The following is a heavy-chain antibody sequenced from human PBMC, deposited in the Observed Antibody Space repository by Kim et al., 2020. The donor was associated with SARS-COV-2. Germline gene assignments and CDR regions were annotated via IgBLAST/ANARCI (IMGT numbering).Heavy chain of an antibody. V-gene: IGHV4-31*02. D-gene: IGHD3-3*01. J-gene: IGHJ6*02. CDR3: ARGITIFGVVTNGMDV. Sequence: LKIRVTISVDTSKNQFSLKLSSVTAADTAVYYCARGITIFGVVTNGMDVWGQGTTVTVSS.